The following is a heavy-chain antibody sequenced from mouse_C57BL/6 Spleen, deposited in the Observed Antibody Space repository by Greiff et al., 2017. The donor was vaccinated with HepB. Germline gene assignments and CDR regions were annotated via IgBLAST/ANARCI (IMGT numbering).Heavy chain of an antibody. Sequence: EVHLVESGGGLVQPGGSLKLSCAASGFTFSDYYMYWVRQTPEKRLEWVAYISNGGGSTYYPDTVKGRFTISRDNAKNTLYLQMSRLKSEDTAIYYCARPIYYGNSYYFDYWVQGTTLTVSS. CDR1: GFTFSDYY. CDR3: ARPIYYGNSYYFDY. CDR2: ISNGGGST. D-gene: IGHD2-1*01. J-gene: IGHJ2*01. V-gene: IGHV5-12*01.